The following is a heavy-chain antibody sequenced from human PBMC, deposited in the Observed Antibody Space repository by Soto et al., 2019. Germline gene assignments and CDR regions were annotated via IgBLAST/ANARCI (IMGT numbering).Heavy chain of an antibody. D-gene: IGHD6-19*01. CDR2: ISYDGSNK. J-gene: IGHJ4*02. CDR1: GFTFSSYA. V-gene: IGHV3-30-3*01. Sequence: GGSLRLSCAASGFTFSSYAMHWVRQAPGKGLEWVAVISYDGSNKYYAESVKGRFTISRDNSKKTLYLQMNSLRAEDTAVYYCARITGYSSGWELDYWGQGTLVTVSS. CDR3: ARITGYSSGWELDY.